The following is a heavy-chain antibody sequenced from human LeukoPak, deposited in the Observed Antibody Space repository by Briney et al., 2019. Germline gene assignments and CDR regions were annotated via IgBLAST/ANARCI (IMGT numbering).Heavy chain of an antibody. J-gene: IGHJ4*02. D-gene: IGHD1-26*01. CDR1: GGSISSYY. CDR3: ARDPGGSYYYFDY. Sequence: SETLPLTCTVSGGSISSYYWSWIRQPPGKGLEWIGYIYDSGSTNYNPSLKSRVTVSVDTSKKQFSLKLSSVTAADTAVYYCARDPGGSYYYFDYWGQGTLVTVSS. V-gene: IGHV4-59*12. CDR2: IYDSGST.